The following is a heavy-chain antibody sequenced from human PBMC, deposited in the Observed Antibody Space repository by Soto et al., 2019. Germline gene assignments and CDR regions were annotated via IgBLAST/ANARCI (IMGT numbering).Heavy chain of an antibody. J-gene: IGHJ4*02. CDR1: GYSFTSYW. V-gene: IGHV5-51*01. CDR2: IYPGNSDT. D-gene: IGHD5-12*01. Sequence: PGESLKISCKVSGYSFTSYWIGWVRQMPGKGLEWMGIIYPGNSDTRYSPSFQGQVTISADTSISTAYLQWSSLKASDTAMYYCARRSHVDIPTVDLNYWGQGTLVTVSS. CDR3: ARRSHVDIPTVDLNY.